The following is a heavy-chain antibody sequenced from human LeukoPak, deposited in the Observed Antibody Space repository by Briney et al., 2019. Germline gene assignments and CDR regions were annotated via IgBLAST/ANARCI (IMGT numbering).Heavy chain of an antibody. CDR2: ISSNGGST. V-gene: IGHV3-64*01. CDR3: ARASGRSGLHDAFDI. Sequence: GGSLRLSCAASGFTFSSYAMHWVRQAPGKGLEYVSAISSNGGSTYYANSVKGRFTISRDNSKNTLYLQMGSLRAEDMAVYYCARASGRSGLHDAFDIWGQGTMVTVSS. CDR1: GFTFSSYA. D-gene: IGHD2-15*01. J-gene: IGHJ3*02.